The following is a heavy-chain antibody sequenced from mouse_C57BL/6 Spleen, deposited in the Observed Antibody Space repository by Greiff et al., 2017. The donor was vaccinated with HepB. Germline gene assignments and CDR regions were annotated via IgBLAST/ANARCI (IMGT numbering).Heavy chain of an antibody. D-gene: IGHD1-1*02. Sequence: VKLVESGAELVKPGASVKLSCKASGYTFTEYTIHWVKQRSGQGLEWIGWFYPGSGSIKYNEKFKDKATLTADKSSSTVYMELSRLTSEDSAVYFCARHEELWGAMDYWGQGTSVTVSS. CDR1: GYTFTEYT. CDR3: ARHEELWGAMDY. CDR2: FYPGSGSI. V-gene: IGHV1-62-2*01. J-gene: IGHJ4*01.